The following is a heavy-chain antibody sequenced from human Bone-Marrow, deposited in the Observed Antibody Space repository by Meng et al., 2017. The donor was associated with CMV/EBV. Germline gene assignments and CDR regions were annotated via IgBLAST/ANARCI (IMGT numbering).Heavy chain of an antibody. D-gene: IGHD4-23*01. CDR1: GGTFSSYA. V-gene: IGHV1-69*06. CDR3: ARIADGGNFGYY. J-gene: IGHJ4*02. Sequence: SVKVSCKASGGTFSSYAISWVRQAPGQGLEWMGGIIPIFGTANYAQKFQGRVTITADKSTSTAYMELSSLRSEDTAVYYCARIADGGNFGYYWGQGTLVTVSS. CDR2: IIPIFGTA.